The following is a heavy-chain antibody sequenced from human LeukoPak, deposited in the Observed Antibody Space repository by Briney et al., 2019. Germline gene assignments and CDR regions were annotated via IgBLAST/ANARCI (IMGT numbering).Heavy chain of an antibody. J-gene: IGHJ3*02. V-gene: IGHV4-30-2*01. CDR3: ARDQFGRYCSSTSCYPDAFDI. Sequence: SETLSLTCTVSGGSISSGGYYWSWIRQPPGKGLEWIGYIYHSGSTYYNPSLKSRVTISVDRSKNQFSLKLSSVTAADTAVYYCARDQFGRYCSSTSCYPDAFDIWGQGTMVTVSS. CDR1: GGSISSGGYY. CDR2: IYHSGST. D-gene: IGHD2-2*01.